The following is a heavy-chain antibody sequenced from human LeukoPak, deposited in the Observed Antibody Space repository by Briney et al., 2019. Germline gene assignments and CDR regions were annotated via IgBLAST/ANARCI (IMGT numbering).Heavy chain of an antibody. J-gene: IGHJ6*03. CDR1: GGSFSGYY. D-gene: IGHD1-1*01. Sequence: SETLXLTCAVYGGSFSGYYWSWIRRPPGKGLECIGNIYYSGSTYYNPSLKSRVTISVDTSKNQFSLKLSSVTAADTAVYYCARDQTASNYYYYYMDVWGKGTTVTISS. V-gene: IGHV4-34*01. CDR3: ARDQTASNYYYYYMDV. CDR2: IYYSGST.